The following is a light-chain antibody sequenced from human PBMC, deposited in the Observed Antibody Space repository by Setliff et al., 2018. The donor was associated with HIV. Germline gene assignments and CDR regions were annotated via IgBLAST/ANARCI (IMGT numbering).Light chain of an antibody. V-gene: IGLV2-14*01. Sequence: QSALAQPASVSGSPGQSITISCTGTSSDVGGYSYVSWYQQHPGKAPKLIISEVRNRPSGVSNRFSGSKSGNTASLTISGLQAEDEADYYCSSYAITNTLPFGTGTQV. J-gene: IGLJ1*01. CDR2: EVR. CDR1: SSDVGGYSY. CDR3: SSYAITNTLP.